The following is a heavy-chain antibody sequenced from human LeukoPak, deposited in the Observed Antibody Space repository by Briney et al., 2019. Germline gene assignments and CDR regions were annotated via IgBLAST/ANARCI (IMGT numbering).Heavy chain of an antibody. J-gene: IGHJ4*02. CDR2: IYYSGST. Sequence: SETLSLTCTVSGGSISSYYWSWIRQPPGKGLERIGYIYYSGSTNYNPSLKSRVTISVDTSKNQFSLKLSSVTAADTAVYYCASTVGETIDYWGQGTLVTVSS. V-gene: IGHV4-59*01. CDR1: GGSISSYY. CDR3: ASTVGETIDY. D-gene: IGHD3-10*01.